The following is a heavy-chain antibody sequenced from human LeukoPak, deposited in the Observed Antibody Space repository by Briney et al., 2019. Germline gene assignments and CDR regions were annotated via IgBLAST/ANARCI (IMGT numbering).Heavy chain of an antibody. CDR3: ARGTVTTPSFDY. CDR1: GYTFTGYY. J-gene: IGHJ4*02. CDR2: IIPIFGTA. D-gene: IGHD4-17*01. V-gene: IGHV1-69*13. Sequence: ASVKVSCKASGYTFTGYYMHWVRQAPGQGLEWMGWIIPIFGTANYAQKFQGRVTITADESTSTAYMELSSLRSEDTAVYYCARGTVTTPSFDYWGQGTLVTVSS.